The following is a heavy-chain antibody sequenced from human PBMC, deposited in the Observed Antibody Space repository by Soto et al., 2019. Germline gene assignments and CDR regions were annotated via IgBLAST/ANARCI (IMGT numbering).Heavy chain of an antibody. D-gene: IGHD3-3*01. V-gene: IGHV4-61*01. J-gene: IGHJ4*02. Sequence: SETLSLTCTVSGGSVSSGSYYWSWIRQPPGKGLEWIGYIYYSGSTNYNPSLKSRVTISVDTSKNQFSLNLTSVTAADTAMYYCAKNRACYDTECIGVFDYWGQGSQVTVSS. CDR1: GGSVSSGSYY. CDR3: AKNRACYDTECIGVFDY. CDR2: IYYSGST.